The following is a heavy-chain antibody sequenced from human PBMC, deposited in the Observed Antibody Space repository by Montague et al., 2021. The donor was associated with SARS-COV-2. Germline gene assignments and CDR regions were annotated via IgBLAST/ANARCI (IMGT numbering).Heavy chain of an antibody. CDR1: GGSISTSPYF. D-gene: IGHD2-8*02. CDR2: IYYSGST. CDR3: ARSDLSVIVLVVYATRGGYFDL. Sequence: SETLSLTCTVSGGSISTSPYFWGWIRQPPGKGLEWIGSIYYSGSTYYNPSLKSRVTISVDTSKNQFSLKLSSVTAADTAVYYCARSDLSVIVLVVYATRGGYFDLWGRGTLVTASS. V-gene: IGHV4-39*07. J-gene: IGHJ2*01.